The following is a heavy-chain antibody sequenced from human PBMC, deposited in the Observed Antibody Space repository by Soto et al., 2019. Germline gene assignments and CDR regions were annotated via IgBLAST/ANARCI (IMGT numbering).Heavy chain of an antibody. Sequence: QVQLVESGGGVVQPGRSLRLSCAASGFTFSSYAMHWVRQAPGKGLEWVAVISYDGSNKYYADSVKGRFTISRDNSKNPLYLQMNSLRAEDTAVYYCARDSLYGQQLVPDYWGQGTLVTVSS. J-gene: IGHJ4*02. D-gene: IGHD6-13*01. CDR1: GFTFSSYA. CDR2: ISYDGSNK. V-gene: IGHV3-30-3*01. CDR3: ARDSLYGQQLVPDY.